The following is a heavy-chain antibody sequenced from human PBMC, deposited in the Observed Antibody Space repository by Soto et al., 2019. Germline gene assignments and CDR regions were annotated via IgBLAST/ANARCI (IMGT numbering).Heavy chain of an antibody. CDR3: ARGADWAQTYDSSAQVY. CDR1: GGSISSYY. V-gene: IGHV4-4*07. CDR2: IYTSGTT. J-gene: IGHJ4*02. Sequence: SETLSLTCTVSGGSISSYYWTWIRQPAGKGLEWIGRIYTSGTTNYNPSLKSRVTISVDTSKDQLFLKLSSVTAADTAVYYCARGADWAQTYDSSAQVYWGQGAPVTVSS. D-gene: IGHD3-22*01.